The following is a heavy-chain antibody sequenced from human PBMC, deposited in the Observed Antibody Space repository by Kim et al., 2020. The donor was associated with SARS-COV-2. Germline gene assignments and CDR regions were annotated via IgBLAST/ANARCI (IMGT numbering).Heavy chain of an antibody. Sequence: ATTVKGRVTIAREDSKNTLYLEMNRLKTEDTAVYYCSTALDRQQLARRDYWGQGTLVTVSS. D-gene: IGHD6-13*01. V-gene: IGHV3-15*01. CDR3: STALDRQQLARRDY. J-gene: IGHJ4*02.